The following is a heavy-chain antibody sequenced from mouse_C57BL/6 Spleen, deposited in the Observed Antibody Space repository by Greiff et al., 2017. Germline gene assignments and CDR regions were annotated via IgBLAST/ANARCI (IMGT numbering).Heavy chain of an antibody. CDR2: INPNNGGT. J-gene: IGHJ1*03. V-gene: IGHV1-22*01. CDR3: ARADYYGSSPWYFDV. CDR1: GYTFTDYN. Sequence: EVMLVESGPELVKPGASVKMSCKASGYTFTDYNMHWVKQSHGKSLEWIGYINPNNGGTSYNQKFKGKATLTVNKSSSTAYMERRSLTSEDSAVYYCARADYYGSSPWYFDVWGTGTTVTVSS. D-gene: IGHD1-1*01.